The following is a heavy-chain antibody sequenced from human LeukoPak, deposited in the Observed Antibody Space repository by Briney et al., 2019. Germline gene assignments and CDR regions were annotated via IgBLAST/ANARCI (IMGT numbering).Heavy chain of an antibody. D-gene: IGHD1-26*01. V-gene: IGHV4-59*01. Sequence: SETLSLTCSVSGGSISSYYWSWIRQPPRKGLEWIGYMHYSGSTNYNPSLKSRVTISLGTSKNQFSLKLSSVTAADTAVYYCARVIKIWEYFDYWGRGTLVTVSS. CDR1: GGSISSYY. CDR3: ARVIKIWEYFDY. CDR2: MHYSGST. J-gene: IGHJ4*02.